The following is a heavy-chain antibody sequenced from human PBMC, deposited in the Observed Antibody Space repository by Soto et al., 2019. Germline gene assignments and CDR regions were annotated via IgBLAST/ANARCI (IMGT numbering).Heavy chain of an antibody. CDR1: GGTFSSYA. J-gene: IGHJ6*02. V-gene: IGHV1-69*12. Sequence: QVQLVQSGAEVKKPGSSVKVSCKASGGTFSSYAISWVRQAPGQGLEWMGGIIPIFGTANYAQKFQGRVTITAEETTSTAYMELSSLRSEDTAVYYCAREIRGGYHRDSYYYYGMDVWGQGTTVTVSS. CDR2: IIPIFGTA. CDR3: AREIRGGYHRDSYYYYGMDV. D-gene: IGHD5-12*01.